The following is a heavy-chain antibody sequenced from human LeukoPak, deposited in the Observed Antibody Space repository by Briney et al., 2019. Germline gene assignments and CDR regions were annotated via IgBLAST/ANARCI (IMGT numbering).Heavy chain of an antibody. J-gene: IGHJ1*01. Sequence: SVKVSCNASGGTFSSYAISWVRQAPGQGLEWMGRIIPIFGTANYAQKFQGRVTITTDESTSTAYMELSSLRSEDTAVYYCARGRVYYYDSSGYYVYFQHWGQGTLVTVSS. CDR3: ARGRVYYYDSSGYYVYFQH. CDR2: IIPIFGTA. V-gene: IGHV1-69*05. CDR1: GGTFSSYA. D-gene: IGHD3-22*01.